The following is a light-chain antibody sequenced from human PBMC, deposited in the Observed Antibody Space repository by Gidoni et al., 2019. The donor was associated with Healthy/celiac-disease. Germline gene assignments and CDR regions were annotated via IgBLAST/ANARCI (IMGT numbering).Light chain of an antibody. CDR1: QSVSSN. CDR2: GAS. V-gene: IGKV3-15*01. Sequence: EIVMTQSPATLSVSPGERATLSCRASQSVSSNLAWYQQKPGQAPRLLIYGASTRATGIPARLSGSGSGTEFTLTISCLQSEDFAGYYCQQYNNWSPITFGGGTKVEIK. J-gene: IGKJ4*01. CDR3: QQYNNWSPIT.